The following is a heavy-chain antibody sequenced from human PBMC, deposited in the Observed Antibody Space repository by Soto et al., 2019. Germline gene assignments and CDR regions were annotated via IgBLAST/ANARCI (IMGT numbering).Heavy chain of an antibody. Sequence: SETLSLTCTVSGDSISTPGYYLSWIRQHPGMGLEWLGYIYYSGSTHYNPSLKSRLTISVDISKSQFSLSLSFVTAADTAVYYCARERALVGAFDVWGQGVLVTVSS. D-gene: IGHD3-9*01. CDR1: GDSISTPGYY. J-gene: IGHJ4*02. V-gene: IGHV4-31*03. CDR3: ARERALVGAFDV. CDR2: IYYSGST.